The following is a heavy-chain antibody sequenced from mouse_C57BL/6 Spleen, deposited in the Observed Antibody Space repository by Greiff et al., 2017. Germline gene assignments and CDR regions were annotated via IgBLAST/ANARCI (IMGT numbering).Heavy chain of an antibody. D-gene: IGHD2-14*01. CDR3: ARAYEFAY. Sequence: EVMLVESGGGLVKPGGSLKLSCAASGFTFSSYAMSWVRQTPEKRLEWVATISDGGSYTYYPDNVKGRFTISRDNAKNNLYLQMSHLKSEDTAMYYCARAYEFAYWGQGTLVTVSA. CDR2: ISDGGSYT. CDR1: GFTFSSYA. V-gene: IGHV5-4*03. J-gene: IGHJ3*01.